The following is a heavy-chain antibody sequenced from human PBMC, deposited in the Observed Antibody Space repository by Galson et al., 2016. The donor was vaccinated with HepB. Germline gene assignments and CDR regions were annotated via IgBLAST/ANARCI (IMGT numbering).Heavy chain of an antibody. J-gene: IGHJ3*02. D-gene: IGHD2-15*01. Sequence: SLRLSCAASGFNFSSHAMDWVRQAPGRGLEWVSFITATSDTIWYADSVKGRFTVSRDNAKNSLYLQMNSLTDEDTAVYYCARGINHAFDIWGQGTMVTVSS. CDR3: ARGINHAFDI. V-gene: IGHV3-48*02. CDR2: ITATSDTI. CDR1: GFNFSSHA.